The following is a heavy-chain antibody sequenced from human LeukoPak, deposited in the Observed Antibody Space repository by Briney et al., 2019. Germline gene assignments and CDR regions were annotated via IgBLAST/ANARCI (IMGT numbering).Heavy chain of an antibody. D-gene: IGHD2-21*01. Sequence: PGGSLRLSCAASGFTVSSNYMSWVRQAPGKGLEWVSVIYSGGNTYYADSVKGRFTISRDNSKNTVYLQMNSLRGEDTAVYYCARDFQFRAPWGQGTLVAVSS. CDR2: IYSGGNT. CDR1: GFTVSSNY. V-gene: IGHV3-53*01. J-gene: IGHJ5*02. CDR3: ARDFQFRAP.